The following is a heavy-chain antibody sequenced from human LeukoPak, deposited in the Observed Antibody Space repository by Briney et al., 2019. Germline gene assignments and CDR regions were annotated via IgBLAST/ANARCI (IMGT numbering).Heavy chain of an antibody. Sequence: SETLSLTCTVSGGSMSSYYWNWIRQPPGKGLEWIGYIYYSGSTNYNPSLKSRVTILVDTSKNQFSLKLSSVTAADTAVYYCARERSGWVDYWGQGTLVTVSS. CDR3: ARERSGWVDY. CDR1: GGSMSSYY. J-gene: IGHJ4*02. D-gene: IGHD6-19*01. V-gene: IGHV4-59*12. CDR2: IYYSGST.